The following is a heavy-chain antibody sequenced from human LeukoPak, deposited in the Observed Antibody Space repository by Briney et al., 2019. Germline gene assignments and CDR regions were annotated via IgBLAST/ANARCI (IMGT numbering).Heavy chain of an antibody. CDR2: ISSTSSLI. V-gene: IGHV3-21*01. CDR1: GFTFSSFN. Sequence: GGSLRLSCAASGFTFSSFNMNWVRQAPGKGLEWVSSISSTSSLIWYADSLKGRFTISRDNAKNSLYLQMDSLRAEDTAVYYCARTYYYDSSGYREDWFDPWGQGTLVTVSS. J-gene: IGHJ5*02. CDR3: ARTYYYDSSGYREDWFDP. D-gene: IGHD3-22*01.